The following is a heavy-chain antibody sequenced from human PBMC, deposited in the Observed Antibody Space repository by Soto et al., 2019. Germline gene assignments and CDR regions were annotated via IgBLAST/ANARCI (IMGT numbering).Heavy chain of an antibody. J-gene: IGHJ4*02. CDR3: AKDYDDGESLPFAY. D-gene: IGHD4-17*01. Sequence: EVQLLEAGGGLVQPGGSLRLSCAASGFSFRNYGMSWVRQAPGKGLEWLSAIIGNGDPTYYADSVRGRFTISRDNSKNTRYLPLNDLGAEDTAIYYCAKDYDDGESLPFAYWGQGTRVTVSS. CDR2: IIGNGDPT. V-gene: IGHV3-23*01. CDR1: GFSFRNYG.